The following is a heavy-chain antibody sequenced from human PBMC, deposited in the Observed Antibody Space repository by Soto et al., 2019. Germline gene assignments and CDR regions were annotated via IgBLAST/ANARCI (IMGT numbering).Heavy chain of an antibody. CDR3: ASVTRYCSGGGCNPNWFDP. J-gene: IGHJ5*02. CDR2: IFYTGST. D-gene: IGHD2-8*02. V-gene: IGHV4-30-4*01. Sequence: SETLSLTCTVSGGSISSGYYYWSWIRQPPGKGLEWIGCIFYTGSTYYNPSLKSRITISVHTSKSQFSLKLTSVTAADTAVYFCASVTRYCSGGGCNPNWFDPWGQGTLVTVSS. CDR1: GGSISSGYYY.